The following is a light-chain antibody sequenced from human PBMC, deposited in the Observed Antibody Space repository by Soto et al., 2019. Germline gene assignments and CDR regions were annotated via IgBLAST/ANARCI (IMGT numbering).Light chain of an antibody. CDR2: DAS. CDR1: QSIGNW. J-gene: IGKJ1*01. CDR3: QQYNIYYET. V-gene: IGKV1-5*01. Sequence: DIHMTQSPSALSSSVGDRVTITCRASQSIGNWLAWYQQKPGKAPKVLIYDASSLESGVPSRFSGSGSGTEFTLTITSLQPDDFATYYCQQYNIYYETFGQGTKVDIK.